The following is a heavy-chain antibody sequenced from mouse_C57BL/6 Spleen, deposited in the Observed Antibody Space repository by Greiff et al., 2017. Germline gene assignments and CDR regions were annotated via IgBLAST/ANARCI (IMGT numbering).Heavy chain of an antibody. J-gene: IGHJ2*01. CDR1: GYTFTGYW. CDR2: ILPGSGST. Sequence: QVQLQQSGAELMKPGASVKLSCKATGYTFTGYWIEWVKQRPGHGLEWIGEILPGSGSTNYNEKFKGKATFTEDTSSNTAYMQLSSLPTEDSAIYDCARVGELGPYYFDYWGQGTTLTVSS. CDR3: ARVGELGPYYFDY. D-gene: IGHD4-1*01. V-gene: IGHV1-9*01.